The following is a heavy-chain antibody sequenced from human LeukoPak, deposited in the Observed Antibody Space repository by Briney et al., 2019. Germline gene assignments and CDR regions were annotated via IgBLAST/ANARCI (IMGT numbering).Heavy chain of an antibody. CDR3: ARGGSWFSIYYYYYMDV. V-gene: IGHV1-69*05. D-gene: IGHD2-15*01. Sequence: ASVKVSCKASGGTFSSYAISWVRQAPGQGLEWMGRIIPIFGTANYAQKLQGRVTMTTDTSTSTAYMELRSLRSDDTAVYYCARGGSWFSIYYYYYMDVWGKGTTVTVSS. CDR2: IIPIFGTA. J-gene: IGHJ6*03. CDR1: GGTFSSYA.